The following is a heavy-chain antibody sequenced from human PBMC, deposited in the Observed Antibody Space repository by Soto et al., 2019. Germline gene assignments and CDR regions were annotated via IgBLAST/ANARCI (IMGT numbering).Heavy chain of an antibody. J-gene: IGHJ3*02. Sequence: GGSLRLSCAASGFTFSSFWMHWVRQAPGKGLVWVSRISSGGGSTSYADSVKGRFTISRDNSKNTLYLQMNSLRVEDTAVYYCARGDYHDTSGPFSDAFDIWGQGTMVTVSS. CDR1: GFTFSSFW. D-gene: IGHD3-22*01. CDR2: ISSGGGST. CDR3: ARGDYHDTSGPFSDAFDI. V-gene: IGHV3-74*01.